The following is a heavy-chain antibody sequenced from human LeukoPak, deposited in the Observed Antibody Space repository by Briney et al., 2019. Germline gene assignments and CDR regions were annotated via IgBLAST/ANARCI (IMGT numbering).Heavy chain of an antibody. CDR2: IYYSGST. Sequence: PSETLSLTCTVSGGSISSYYWSWIRQPPGKGLEWIGYIYYSGSTNYNPSLKSRVTISVDTSKNQFSLKLSSVTAADTAVYYCARRATVTRSLDYWGQGILVTVSS. J-gene: IGHJ4*02. V-gene: IGHV4-59*08. CDR1: GGSISSYY. CDR3: ARRATVTRSLDY. D-gene: IGHD4-17*01.